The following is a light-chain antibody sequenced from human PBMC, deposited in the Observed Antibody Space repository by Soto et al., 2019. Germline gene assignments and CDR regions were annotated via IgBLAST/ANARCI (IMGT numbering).Light chain of an antibody. CDR1: SSNIGAGSD. J-gene: IGLJ2*01. CDR3: QSYDSSLRGVV. CDR2: NDN. Sequence: QSVLTQPPSVSGAPGQGVTISCTGSSSNIGAGSDVHWYQQLPGTAPKLLISNDNSRPSGVPDRFSGSKSGTSASLAITGLQAEDEADYCCQSYDSSLRGVVFGGGTTLTVL. V-gene: IGLV1-40*01.